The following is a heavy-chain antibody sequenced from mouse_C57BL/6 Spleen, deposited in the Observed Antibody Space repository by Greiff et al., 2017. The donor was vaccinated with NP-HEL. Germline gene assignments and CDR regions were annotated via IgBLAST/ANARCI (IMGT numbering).Heavy chain of an antibody. Sequence: EVKRVESGGDLVKPGGSLKLSCAASGFTFSSYGMSWVRQTPDKRLEWVATISSGGSYTYSPDSVKGRFTISRDNAKNTRYLQMSSLKSEDTAMYYCARHEGGTGTFDNWGQGTTLTVSS. D-gene: IGHD4-1*01. CDR2: ISSGGSYT. J-gene: IGHJ2*01. CDR3: ARHEGGTGTFDN. V-gene: IGHV5-6*02. CDR1: GFTFSSYG.